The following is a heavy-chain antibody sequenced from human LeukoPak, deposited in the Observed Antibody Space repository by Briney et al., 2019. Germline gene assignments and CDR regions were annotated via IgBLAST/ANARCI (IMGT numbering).Heavy chain of an antibody. Sequence: GGSLRLSCVASRFTFTGFAMHWVRQAPGKGLEWVAVTSWDGSTKYYADSVKGRFTISRDNSKNTLYLQMNSLRAEDTAVYYCGRDGGGSGWYTHLDYWGQGILVTVSS. CDR2: TSWDGSTK. D-gene: IGHD6-19*01. CDR3: GRDGGGSGWYTHLDY. V-gene: IGHV3-30-3*01. CDR1: RFTFTGFA. J-gene: IGHJ4*02.